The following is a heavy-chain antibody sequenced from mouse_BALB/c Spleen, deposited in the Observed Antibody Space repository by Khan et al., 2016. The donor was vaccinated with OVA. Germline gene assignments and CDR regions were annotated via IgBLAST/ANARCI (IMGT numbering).Heavy chain of an antibody. D-gene: IGHD2-1*01. CDR1: GYTFTNYG. Sequence: QIQLVQSGPELKKPGETVKISCKASGYTFTNYGMNWVKQAPGKGLKWMGWINTYTGEPTYADDFKGRFAFSFETSARTAYLQINNPKNEDTATYFWARNGNYGYFDVWGAGTTVTVSS. V-gene: IGHV9-3-1*01. CDR2: INTYTGEP. J-gene: IGHJ1*01. CDR3: ARNGNYGYFDV.